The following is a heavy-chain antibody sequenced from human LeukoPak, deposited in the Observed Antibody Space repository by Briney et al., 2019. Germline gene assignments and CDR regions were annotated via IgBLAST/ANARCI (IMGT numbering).Heavy chain of an antibody. CDR2: ISSSGSTI. CDR1: GFSFSDYY. J-gene: IGHJ4*02. V-gene: IGHV3-11*01. CDR3: ARDQFYYDSSGLIDY. Sequence: GGSLRLSCAASGFSFSDYYMSWIRQGPGRGLEWVSYISSSGSTIYYADSVKGRFTISRDNAKNSLYLRMNSLRAEDTAVYYCARDQFYYDSSGLIDYWGQGTLVTVSS. D-gene: IGHD3-22*01.